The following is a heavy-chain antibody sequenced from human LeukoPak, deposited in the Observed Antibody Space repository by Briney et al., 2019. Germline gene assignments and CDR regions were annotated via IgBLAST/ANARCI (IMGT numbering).Heavy chain of an antibody. J-gene: IGHJ4*02. V-gene: IGHV4-34*01. CDR2: INHSGST. CDR1: GGSFSGYY. D-gene: IGHD6-19*01. Sequence: PSETLSLTCAVYGGSFSGYYWSWIRQPPGKGLEWIGEINHSGSTNYNPSLKSRVTISVDTSKNQFSLKLSSVTAADTAVYYCARGLGSSIILIDYWGQGTLVTASS. CDR3: ARGLGSSIILIDY.